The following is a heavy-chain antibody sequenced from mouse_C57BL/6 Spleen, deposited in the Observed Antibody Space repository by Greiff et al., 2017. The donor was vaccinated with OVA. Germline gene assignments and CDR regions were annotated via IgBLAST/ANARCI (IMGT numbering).Heavy chain of an antibody. J-gene: IGHJ2*01. CDR3: ARDHITTVAYFDY. CDR1: GFTFSSYA. V-gene: IGHV5-4*01. CDR2: ISDGGSYT. Sequence: DVKLVESGGGLVKPGGSLKLSCAASGFTFSSYAMSWVRQTPEKRLEWVATISDGGSYTYYPDNVKGRFTISRDNAKNNLYLQMSHLKSEDTAMYYCARDHITTVAYFDYWGQGTTLTVSS. D-gene: IGHD1-1*01.